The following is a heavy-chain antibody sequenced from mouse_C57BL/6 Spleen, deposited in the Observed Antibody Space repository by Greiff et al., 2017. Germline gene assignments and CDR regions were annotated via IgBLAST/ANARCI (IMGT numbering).Heavy chain of an antibody. CDR3: ARPGDGYGYDPWFAY. CDR2: ISSGSSTI. CDR1: GFTFSDYG. D-gene: IGHD2-2*01. Sequence: EVMLVESGGGLVKPGGSLKLSCAASGFTFSDYGMHWVRQAPEKGLEWVAYISSGSSTIYYADTVKGRFTISRDNAKNTLFLQMTSLRSEDTAMYYCARPGDGYGYDPWFAYWGQGTLVTVSA. V-gene: IGHV5-17*01. J-gene: IGHJ3*01.